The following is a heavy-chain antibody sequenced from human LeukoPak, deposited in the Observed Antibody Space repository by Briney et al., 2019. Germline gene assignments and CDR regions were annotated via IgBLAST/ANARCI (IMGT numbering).Heavy chain of an antibody. CDR3: ARDLITMVRGVMGY. Sequence: GGSLRLSCAASGFTFDDYAMHWVRQAPGKGLEWVSGISWNSGSIGYADSVKGRFTISRDNAKKSLYLQMNSLRAEDTAVYYCARDLITMVRGVMGYWGQGTLVTVSS. CDR2: ISWNSGSI. CDR1: GFTFDDYA. V-gene: IGHV3-9*01. J-gene: IGHJ4*02. D-gene: IGHD3-10*01.